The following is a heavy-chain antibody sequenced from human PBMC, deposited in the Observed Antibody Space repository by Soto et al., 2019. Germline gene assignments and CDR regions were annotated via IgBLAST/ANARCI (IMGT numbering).Heavy chain of an antibody. V-gene: IGHV3-30*19. CDR1: GFTFSDFG. Sequence: GGSLRLSCVVSGFTFSDFGMHWVRQSPGEGLAWVASISKDGLDRYYSESVKGRFTISRDDSKNTVFLQMDSLKVEDTAAYFCASPREGQWLVFDHWGQRTLVTVSS. CDR2: ISKDGLDR. D-gene: IGHD6-19*01. CDR3: ASPREGQWLVFDH. J-gene: IGHJ4*02.